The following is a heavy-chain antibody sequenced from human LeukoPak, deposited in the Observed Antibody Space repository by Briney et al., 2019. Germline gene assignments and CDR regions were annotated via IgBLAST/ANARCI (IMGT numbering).Heavy chain of an antibody. J-gene: IGHJ4*02. V-gene: IGHV5-51*01. D-gene: IGHD5-12*01. CDR3: ARGDGYDCHFDC. CDR2: FYPGDSDT. CDR1: GYSFTNYW. Sequence: GESLEISCKGSGYSFTNYWIGWVRQMPGKGLGGMGIFYPGDSDTRYSPSFPGQVTISADKSISTASLQWSSLKASDTAIYYCARGDGYDCHFDCWGQGTLVTVSS.